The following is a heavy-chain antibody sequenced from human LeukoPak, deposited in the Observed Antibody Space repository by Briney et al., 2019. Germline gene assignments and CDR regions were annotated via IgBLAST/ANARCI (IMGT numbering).Heavy chain of an antibody. V-gene: IGHV4-59*12. J-gene: IGHJ5*02. Sequence: SETLSLTCTVSGGSISSYYWSWIRQPPGKGLEWIGRIYYSGNTNYNPSLKSRVTMSVDASKNQLSLKLRSVTAADTAVYYCARDGIKNTYVWENWFDPWGQGTLVIVSS. CDR1: GGSISSYY. CDR3: ARDGIKNTYVWENWFDP. CDR2: IYYSGNT. D-gene: IGHD3-10*02.